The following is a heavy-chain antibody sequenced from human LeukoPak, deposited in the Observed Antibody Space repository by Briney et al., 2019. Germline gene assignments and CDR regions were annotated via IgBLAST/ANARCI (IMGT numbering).Heavy chain of an antibody. D-gene: IGHD3-16*01. CDR3: ARSYTNLLFFDF. CDR1: GDSICTYY. V-gene: IGHV4-59*01. J-gene: IGHJ4*02. CDR2: IYYSGSA. Sequence: SETLSLTCTVSGDSICTYYWSWLRQPPGKGLEWIGYIYYSGSANYNPSLMSRVTISVDTSKNQFSLKLSSVTAADTAVYYCARSYTNLLFFDFWGQGTLVPVSS.